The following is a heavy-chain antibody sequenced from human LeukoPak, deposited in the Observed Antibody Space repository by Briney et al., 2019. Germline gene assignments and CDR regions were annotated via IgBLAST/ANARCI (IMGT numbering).Heavy chain of an antibody. CDR1: GGSISSYY. CDR3: ARWGSSSIPMPGY. D-gene: IGHD6-6*01. CDR2: IYTSGST. J-gene: IGHJ4*02. Sequence: SETLSLTCTVSGGSISSYYWSWIRQPPGEGLEWIGYIYTSGSTNYNPSLKSRVTISVDTSKNQFSLKLSSVTAADTALYYCARWGSSSIPMPGYWGQGTLVTVSS. V-gene: IGHV4-4*09.